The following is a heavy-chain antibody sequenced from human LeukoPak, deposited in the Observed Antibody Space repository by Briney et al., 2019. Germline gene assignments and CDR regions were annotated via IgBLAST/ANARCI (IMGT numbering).Heavy chain of an antibody. CDR2: INHSGST. V-gene: IGHV4-34*01. Sequence: SETLSLTCTVSGASISSYYWSWIRQPPGKGLEWIGEINHSGSTNYNPSLKSRVTISLDTSMKKFSLKLNSVTAADTAVYYCAVTGRCSTTCPLDYWGQGTLVTVSS. CDR1: GASISSYY. D-gene: IGHD2-2*01. J-gene: IGHJ4*02. CDR3: AVTGRCSTTCPLDY.